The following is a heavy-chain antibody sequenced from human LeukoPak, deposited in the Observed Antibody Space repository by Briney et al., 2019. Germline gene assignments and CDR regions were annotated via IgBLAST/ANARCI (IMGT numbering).Heavy chain of an antibody. CDR1: GFTFSDFS. J-gene: IGHJ3*02. V-gene: IGHV3-48*02. CDR3: ARDTSWAFDI. CDR2: IRTGSGTI. Sequence: GGSLRLSCAASGFTFSDFSMNWVRQAPGKGLEWVSYIRTGSGTIYYADSVKGRFTISRDNAKNSLYLQMNSLRDEDTAVYYCARDTSWAFDIWGQGTMVTVPS.